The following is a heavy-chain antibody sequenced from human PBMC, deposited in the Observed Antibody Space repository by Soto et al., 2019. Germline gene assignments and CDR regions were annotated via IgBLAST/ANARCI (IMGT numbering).Heavy chain of an antibody. J-gene: IGHJ4*02. Sequence: ASVKVSWKASGYTFTSYDMNWVRQAPGQRLEWMGWINAGNGNTKYSQKFQGRVTITRDTSASTAYMELSSLRSEDTAVYYCARDKIPGILAYWGQGTLVTVSS. CDR2: INAGNGNT. V-gene: IGHV1-3*01. CDR3: ARDKIPGILAY. D-gene: IGHD1-1*01. CDR1: GYTFTSYD.